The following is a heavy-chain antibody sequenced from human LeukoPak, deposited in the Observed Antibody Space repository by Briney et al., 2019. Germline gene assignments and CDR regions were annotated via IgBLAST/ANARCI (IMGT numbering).Heavy chain of an antibody. V-gene: IGHV1-8*03. CDR2: MNPNSGNT. CDR1: GYTFTSYD. Sequence: GASVKVSCKASGYTFTSYDINWVRQATGQGLEWMGWMNPNSGNTGYAQKFQGRVTITRNTSISTAYMELSSLRSEDTAVYYCARGHPYDSSGYVDYWGQGTLVTVSS. D-gene: IGHD3-22*01. J-gene: IGHJ4*02. CDR3: ARGHPYDSSGYVDY.